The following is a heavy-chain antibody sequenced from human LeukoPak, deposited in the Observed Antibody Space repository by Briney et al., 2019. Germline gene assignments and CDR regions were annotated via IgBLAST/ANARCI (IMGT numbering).Heavy chain of an antibody. CDR3: ARGVHSFLMDV. CDR1: GGSISSYY. CDR2: IYYSGST. V-gene: IGHV4-59*01. J-gene: IGHJ6*03. D-gene: IGHD5-18*01. Sequence: SETLSLTCTVSGGSISSYYWSWIRQPPGKGLEWIGYIYYSGSTNYNPSLKSRVTISVDTSKNQFSLNLSSVTAADTAVYYCARGVHSFLMDVWGKGTTVTISS.